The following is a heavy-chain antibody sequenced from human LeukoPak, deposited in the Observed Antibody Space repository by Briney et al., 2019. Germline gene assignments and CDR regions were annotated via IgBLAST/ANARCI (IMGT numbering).Heavy chain of an antibody. CDR2: ISSGGSYT. D-gene: IGHD6-6*01. V-gene: IGHV3-11*06. Sequence: GGSLRLSCAASGFTFSDYYMSWIRQAPGKGLEWVSYISSGGSYTNYADSVKGRVTISRDNAKNSLYLQMNSLRVEDTAVYYCATGEVDSGSIDYWGQGTLVTVSS. J-gene: IGHJ4*02. CDR3: ATGEVDSGSIDY. CDR1: GFTFSDYY.